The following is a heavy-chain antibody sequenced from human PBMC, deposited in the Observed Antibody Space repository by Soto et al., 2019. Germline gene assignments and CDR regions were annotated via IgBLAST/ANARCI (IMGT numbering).Heavy chain of an antibody. CDR1: GYTFTGYY. J-gene: IGHJ4*02. D-gene: IGHD2-8*02. V-gene: IGHV1-2*04. CDR2: INPNSGGT. Sequence: QVQLVQSGAEVKKPGASVKVSCKASGYTFTGYYMHWVRQAPGQGLEWMGWINPNSGGTNDAQKFQGWVTMTRDTSISTAYMELSRLRSDDTAVYYCARAGGGSYFYYWGQGTLVTVSS. CDR3: ARAGGGSYFYY.